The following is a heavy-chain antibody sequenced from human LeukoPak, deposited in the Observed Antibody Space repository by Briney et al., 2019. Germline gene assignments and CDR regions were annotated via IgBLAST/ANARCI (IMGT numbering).Heavy chain of an antibody. CDR1: GGSISRYY. V-gene: IGHV4-59*08. CDR3: ARLKGYSSGWYPSYYFDY. Sequence: SETLSLTCTVSGGSISRYYWSWIRQPPGKGLEWIGYIYYSGSTNYNPSLKSRVTISVDTSNNQFSLKLSSVTAADTAVYYCARLKGYSSGWYPSYYFDYWGQGTLVTVSS. D-gene: IGHD6-19*01. J-gene: IGHJ4*02. CDR2: IYYSGST.